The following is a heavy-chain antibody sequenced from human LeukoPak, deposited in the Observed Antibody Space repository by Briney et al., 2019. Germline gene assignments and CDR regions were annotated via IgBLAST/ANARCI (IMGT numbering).Heavy chain of an antibody. J-gene: IGHJ5*02. V-gene: IGHV3-23*01. CDR3: AKLLWFGDSSWFDP. D-gene: IGHD3-10*01. CDR2: ISGSGGST. CDR1: GFTFSSYA. Sequence: QSGGSLRLSXAASGFTFSSYAMSWVRQAPGKGLEWVSAISGSGGSTYYADSVKGRFTISRDNSKSTLYLQMNSLRAEDTAVYYCAKLLWFGDSSWFDPWGQGTLVTVSS.